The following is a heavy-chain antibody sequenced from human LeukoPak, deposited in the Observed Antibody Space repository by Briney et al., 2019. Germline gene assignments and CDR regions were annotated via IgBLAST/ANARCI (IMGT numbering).Heavy chain of an antibody. CDR3: AKDLSSSWPNYYFDY. J-gene: IGHJ4*02. V-gene: IGHV3-23*01. D-gene: IGHD6-13*01. CDR1: GFTFSSYG. Sequence: PGGSLRLSCAASGFTFSSYGMHWVRQAPGKGLEWVSAISGSGGSTYYADSVKGRFTISRDNSKNTLYLQMNSLRAEDTAVYYCAKDLSSSWPNYYFDYWGQGTLVTVSS. CDR2: ISGSGGST.